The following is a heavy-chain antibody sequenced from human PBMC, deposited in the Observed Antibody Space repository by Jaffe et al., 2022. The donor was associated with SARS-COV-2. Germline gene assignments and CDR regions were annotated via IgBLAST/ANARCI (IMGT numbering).Heavy chain of an antibody. V-gene: IGHV4-61*02. CDR2: IFSSGTS. J-gene: IGHJ4*02. D-gene: IGHD6-19*01. Sequence: QLQLQESGPGLVRPSQTLSLTCTVSGGSINSANFYWNWVRQPAGKGLEWIGRIFSSGTSDYNPTLKSRVTISIDTSKNQFSLRLTSVNAADMAVYYCARGSFTNGWWGSEGSLDYWGQGTLVTVSS. CDR1: GGSINSANFY. CDR3: ARGSFTNGWWGSEGSLDY.